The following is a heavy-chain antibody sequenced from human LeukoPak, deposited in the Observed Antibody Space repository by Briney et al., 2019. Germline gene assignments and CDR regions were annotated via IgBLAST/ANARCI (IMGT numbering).Heavy chain of an antibody. CDR2: INGDGTIT. V-gene: IGHV3-74*03. CDR3: SWSQFDY. CDR1: GFAFSSYW. Sequence: GGSLRLSCAASGFAFSSYWMLWVRQVPGKGLVWVSRINGDGTITTYADFAKGRFTISRDNTKNILYLEMNNLRAEDTGIYYCSWSQFDYWGQGILVTVSS. J-gene: IGHJ4*02.